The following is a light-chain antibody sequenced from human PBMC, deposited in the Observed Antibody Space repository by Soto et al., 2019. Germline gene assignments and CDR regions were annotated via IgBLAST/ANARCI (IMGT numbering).Light chain of an antibody. CDR1: SSNVGRTY. J-gene: IGLJ2*01. CDR3: AAWDDSLSAVV. Sequence: QSVLTQPPSASGTPGQRVTISCSGSSSNVGRTYVSWYQQLPGAAPKLLIYSDNQRPSGVPDRFSGSKSGTSASLAISGLRSEDEADYYCAAWDDSLSAVVFGGGTKLTVL. CDR2: SDN. V-gene: IGLV1-47*02.